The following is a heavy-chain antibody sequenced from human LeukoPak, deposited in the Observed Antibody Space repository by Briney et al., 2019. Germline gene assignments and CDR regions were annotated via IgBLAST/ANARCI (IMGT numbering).Heavy chain of an antibody. D-gene: IGHD1-26*01. CDR2: IYSGGST. CDR3: ARDQVGATGGAFDY. Sequence: GGSLRLSCAASGFTVSSNYMSWVRQAPGKGLEWVSVIYSGGSTYYADSVKGRFTVSRDNSKNTLYLQMNSLRAEDTAVYYCARDQVGATGGAFDYWGQGTLVTVSS. V-gene: IGHV3-53*01. J-gene: IGHJ4*02. CDR1: GFTVSSNY.